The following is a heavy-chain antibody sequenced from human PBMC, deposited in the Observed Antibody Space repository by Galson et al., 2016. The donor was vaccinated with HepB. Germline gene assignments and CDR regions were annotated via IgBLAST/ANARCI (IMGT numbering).Heavy chain of an antibody. CDR1: GGSMRISGYY. J-gene: IGHJ4*02. CDR3: ARTVRGSESPNFDD. D-gene: IGHD3-10*01. V-gene: IGHV4-31*03. Sequence: TLSLTCTVSGGSMRISGYYWSWIRQHPGKGLEWIGFIHYSGSTYYNPSIKSRVIVSVDMSKNQFSLKLSAVTAADTAVYYCARTVRGSESPNFDDWGQGTLVTVSS. CDR2: IHYSGST.